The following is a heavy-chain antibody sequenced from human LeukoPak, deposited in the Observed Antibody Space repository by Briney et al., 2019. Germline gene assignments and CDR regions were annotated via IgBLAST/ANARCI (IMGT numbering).Heavy chain of an antibody. CDR1: GGSISSSSYY. CDR2: IYYSGST. D-gene: IGHD6-19*01. CDR3: ASHRPYSSGWNDAFDI. Sequence: PSETLSLTCTVSGGSISSSSYYWGWIRQPPGKGLEWIGSIYYSGSTYYNPSLKSRVTISVDTSKNQFSLKLSSVTAADTAVYYCASHRPYSSGWNDAFDIWGQETMVTVSS. J-gene: IGHJ3*02. V-gene: IGHV4-39*07.